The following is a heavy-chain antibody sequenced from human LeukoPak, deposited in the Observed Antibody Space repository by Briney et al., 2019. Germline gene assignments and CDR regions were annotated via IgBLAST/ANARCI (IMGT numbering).Heavy chain of an antibody. CDR3: AKADRVASAATLDY. CDR1: GFTFNNYA. V-gene: IGHV3-23*01. Sequence: GGSLRLSCAASGFTFNNYAMTWVRQAPGKGLEWVSTINHNGGRTYYADSLEGRFAISRDNSKNTLFLQMNSLRAEDTAVYYCAKADRVASAATLDYWGQGTLVTASS. CDR2: INHNGGRT. D-gene: IGHD2-15*01. J-gene: IGHJ4*02.